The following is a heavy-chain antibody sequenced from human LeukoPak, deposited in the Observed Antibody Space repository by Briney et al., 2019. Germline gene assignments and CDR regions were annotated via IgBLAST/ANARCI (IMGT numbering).Heavy chain of an antibody. CDR2: TYYSGST. D-gene: IGHD5-18*01. Sequence: SETPSLTCTVSGGSISSSSYYWGWIRQPPGKGLEWIGSTYYSGSTYYNPSLKSRVTISVDTSKNQFSLKLSSVTAADTAVYYCARPVSGYSYGPFDYWGQGTLVTVSS. V-gene: IGHV4-39*01. J-gene: IGHJ4*02. CDR3: ARPVSGYSYGPFDY. CDR1: GGSISSSSYY.